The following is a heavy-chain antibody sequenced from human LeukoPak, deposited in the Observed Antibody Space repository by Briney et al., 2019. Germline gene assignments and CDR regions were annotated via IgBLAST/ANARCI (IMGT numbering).Heavy chain of an antibody. Sequence: PGGSLRLSCAASEFTFSNYWLSWVRQAPGKGLEWVANIDLDGSVKNYVASVKGRFTISRDNAKNSLYLQMNSLRAEDTAVYYCARGGENFWSGYYGQIDYWGQGTLVTVSS. V-gene: IGHV3-7*01. CDR3: ARGGENFWSGYYGQIDY. CDR1: EFTFSNYW. CDR2: IDLDGSVK. D-gene: IGHD3-3*01. J-gene: IGHJ4*02.